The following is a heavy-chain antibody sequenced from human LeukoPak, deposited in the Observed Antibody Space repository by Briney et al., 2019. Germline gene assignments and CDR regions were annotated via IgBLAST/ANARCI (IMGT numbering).Heavy chain of an antibody. J-gene: IGHJ4*02. CDR1: GGSISSSSYY. CDR2: IYYSGST. CDR3: ARARFDSEGYCSSTSCYHLDY. V-gene: IGHV4-39*07. Sequence: SETLSLTCTVSGGSISSSSYYWGWIRQPPGKGLEWIGSIYYSGSTYYNPSLKSRVTISVDKSKNQFSLKLSSVTAADTAVYYCARARFDSEGYCSSTSCYHLDYWGQGTLVTVSS. D-gene: IGHD2-2*01.